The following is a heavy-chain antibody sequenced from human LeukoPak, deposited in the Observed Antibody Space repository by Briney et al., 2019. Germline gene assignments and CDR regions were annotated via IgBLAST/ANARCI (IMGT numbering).Heavy chain of an antibody. CDR2: VSAYNGNT. D-gene: IGHD3-22*01. J-gene: IGHJ6*02. Sequence: GASVKVSCKASVYTFTTYGISWVRQAPGQGLEWMGWVSAYNGNTNYAQKLQGRVTMTTDTSANTAYMELGSLRSDDTAVYYCARCRYYYDSSGQNYYYYGMDVWGQGTTVTVSS. CDR1: VYTFTTYG. V-gene: IGHV1-18*01. CDR3: ARCRYYYDSSGQNYYYYGMDV.